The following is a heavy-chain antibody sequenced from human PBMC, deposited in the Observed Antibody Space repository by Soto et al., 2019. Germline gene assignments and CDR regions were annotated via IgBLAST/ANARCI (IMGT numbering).Heavy chain of an antibody. CDR3: VRDKGGRYADAFAI. V-gene: IGHV4-4*07. CDR1: GASISSSY. CDR2: IYTSGST. D-gene: IGHD1-26*01. Sequence: QVQLQESGPGLVKPSETLSLTCTVSGASISSSYWSWIRQPAGKGLEWIGRIYTSGSTNYNPSLKSRLTMAGDTSRNQFSLKLTSVTAADTAFYYCVRDKGGRYADAFAIWGQGAMVTVS. J-gene: IGHJ3*02.